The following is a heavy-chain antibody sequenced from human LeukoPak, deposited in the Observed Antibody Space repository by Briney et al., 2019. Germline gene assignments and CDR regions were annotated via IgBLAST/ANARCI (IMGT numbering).Heavy chain of an antibody. D-gene: IGHD5-24*01. Sequence: PSETLSLTCSVSGGSISRYYWSWIRQPPGKGPEWIGYIYYSGSTNYNPSLKSRVTISIDTSKNQFSLKLSSVTAADTAVYYCARVRDGYNVADYWGQGTLVTVSS. V-gene: IGHV4-59*01. CDR1: GGSISRYY. CDR3: ARVRDGYNVADY. J-gene: IGHJ4*02. CDR2: IYYSGST.